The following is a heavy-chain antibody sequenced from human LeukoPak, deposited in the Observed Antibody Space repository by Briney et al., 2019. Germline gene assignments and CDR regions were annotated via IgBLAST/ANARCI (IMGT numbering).Heavy chain of an antibody. CDR3: ARDRMIVGPSDAFDI. J-gene: IGHJ3*02. Sequence: ASVKVSCKTSGYTFSGYYMNWVRQAPGQGLEWMGWINPNSGGTNSAQKFQGRVTMTRDTSISTAYMELSRLRSDDTAVYYCARDRMIVGPSDAFDIWGQGTMVTVSS. CDR1: GYTFSGYY. CDR2: INPNSGGT. V-gene: IGHV1-2*02. D-gene: IGHD3-22*01.